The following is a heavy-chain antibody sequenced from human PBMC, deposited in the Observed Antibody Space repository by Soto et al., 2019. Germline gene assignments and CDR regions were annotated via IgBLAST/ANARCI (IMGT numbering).Heavy chain of an antibody. J-gene: IGHJ3*01. CDR2: ISFDGSNK. CDR1: GFMFNAYG. CDR3: AKAGTIAGTGTTPRAFDV. D-gene: IGHD6-13*01. V-gene: IGHV3-30*18. Sequence: QVQLVESGGGVVQPGRSLRLSCEASGFMFNAYGMHWVGQAPGKGLEWVAVISFDGSNKYYAESVKGRFTISRDNSKNTVYLEMLSLRPEDTAVFYCAKAGTIAGTGTTPRAFDVWGQGTMVTVSS.